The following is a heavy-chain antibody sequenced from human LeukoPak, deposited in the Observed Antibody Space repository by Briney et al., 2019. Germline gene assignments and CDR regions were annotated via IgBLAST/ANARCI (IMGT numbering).Heavy chain of an antibody. V-gene: IGHV1-46*01. CDR2: INPSGGST. Sequence: ASVKVSCKASGYTFTSYYMHWVRQAPGQGLEWMGIINPSGGSTSYAQKFQGRVTMTRDTSTSTVYMELSSLRSEDTAVYYCASRSFYDFWSGYPYYFDYWGQGTLVTVSS. CDR3: ASRSFYDFWSGYPYYFDY. CDR1: GYTFTSYY. D-gene: IGHD3-3*01. J-gene: IGHJ4*02.